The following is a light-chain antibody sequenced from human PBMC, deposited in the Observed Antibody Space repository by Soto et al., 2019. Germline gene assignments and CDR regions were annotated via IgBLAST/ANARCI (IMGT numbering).Light chain of an antibody. CDR1: SSNIGAGYD. CDR3: LSFDSSLSVV. Sequence: QSVLTQPPSVSGAPGQRVTISCTGSSSNIGAGYDVHWYQQLPGRAPKLLIYGNTNRPSGVPDRFSGSKSDTSGSLAITGLHAEDEADYYCLSFDSSLSVVFGGGTKLTVL. V-gene: IGLV1-40*01. CDR2: GNT. J-gene: IGLJ2*01.